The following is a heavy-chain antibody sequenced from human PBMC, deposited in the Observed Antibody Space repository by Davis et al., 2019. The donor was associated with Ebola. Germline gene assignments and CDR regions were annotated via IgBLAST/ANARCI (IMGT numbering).Heavy chain of an antibody. J-gene: IGHJ4*02. CDR2: IRSKAYGGTT. Sequence: GESLKISCTASGFNFGEYALTWVRQTPRKGLEWVGFIRSKAYGGTTEYAASVKGRFTISRDDSKSIAYLQMNSLKTEDTAVYYCTRGDGGAVVDWGQGTLVTVS. CDR1: GFNFGEYA. CDR3: TRGDGGAVVD. D-gene: IGHD2-15*01. V-gene: IGHV3-49*04.